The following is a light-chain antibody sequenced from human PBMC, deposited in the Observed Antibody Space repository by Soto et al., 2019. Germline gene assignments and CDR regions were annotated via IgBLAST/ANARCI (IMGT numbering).Light chain of an antibody. CDR3: QQYYSTPT. V-gene: IGKV4-1*01. Sequence: DIVMTQSPDSLAVSLGERATINCKSSQSVLYSSNNKNYLAWYQQKPGQPPKLLIYWASTRESGVPDRFSGSGSGTDFTLTISSLQAGDVAVYYCQQYYSTPTFGGGTKVDIK. J-gene: IGKJ4*01. CDR2: WAS. CDR1: QSVLYSSNNKNY.